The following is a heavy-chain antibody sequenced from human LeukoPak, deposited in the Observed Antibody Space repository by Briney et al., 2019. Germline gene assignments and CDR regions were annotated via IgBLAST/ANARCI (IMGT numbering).Heavy chain of an antibody. CDR3: ARDHRGAVATVY. V-gene: IGHV3-66*01. CDR1: GFTLSSNY. J-gene: IGHJ4*02. Sequence: GGSLRLSCAASGFTLSSNYMSWVRQAPGKGLEWVSVIYSGGSTYYADSVKGRFTISRDNSKNTLYLQMNSLRAEDTAVYYCARDHRGAVATVYWGQGTLVTVSS. D-gene: IGHD6-19*01. CDR2: IYSGGST.